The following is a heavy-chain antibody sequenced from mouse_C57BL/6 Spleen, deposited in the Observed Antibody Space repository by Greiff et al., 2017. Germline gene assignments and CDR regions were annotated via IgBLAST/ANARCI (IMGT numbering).Heavy chain of an antibody. V-gene: IGHV1-64*01. Sequence: VKLQQPGAELVKPGASVKLSCKASGYTFTSYWMHWVKQRPGQGLEWIGMIHPNSGSTNYNEKFKSKATLTVDKSSSTAYMQLSSLTSEDSAVYYCAIDGNYSWFAYWGQGTLVTVSA. CDR1: GYTFTSYW. CDR3: AIDGNYSWFAY. CDR2: IHPNSGST. J-gene: IGHJ3*01. D-gene: IGHD2-1*01.